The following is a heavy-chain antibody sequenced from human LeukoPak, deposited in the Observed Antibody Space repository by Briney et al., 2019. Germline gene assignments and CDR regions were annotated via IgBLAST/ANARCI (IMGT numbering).Heavy chain of an antibody. CDR3: ARNSLRTALYYMDV. J-gene: IGHJ6*03. CDR2: ISYDGSDK. V-gene: IGHV3-30*03. CDR1: GFSFSYHG. Sequence: PGGSLRLSCAASGFSFSYHGMNWVRLAPGKGLEWVAIISYDGSDKSYSDSVKGRFTISRDNSKDTLYLQMNSLRAEDTAVYYCARNSLRTALYYMDVWGQGTTVTVSS.